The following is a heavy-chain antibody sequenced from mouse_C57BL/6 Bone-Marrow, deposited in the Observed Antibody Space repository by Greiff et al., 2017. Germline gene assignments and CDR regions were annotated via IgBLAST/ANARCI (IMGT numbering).Heavy chain of an antibody. J-gene: IGHJ4*01. CDR1: GYTFTTYP. CDR3: ARRDSSGPLAMDY. CDR2: FHPYNDDT. V-gene: IGHV1-47*01. Sequence: QVQLQESGAELVKPGASVKLSCKASGYTFTTYPLEWMTQNHGKSLEWIGNFHPYNDDTKYNEKFKGKATLTVEKSSSTAYLELSRLTSDDSAVYYCARRDSSGPLAMDYWGQGTSVTVAS. D-gene: IGHD3-2*02.